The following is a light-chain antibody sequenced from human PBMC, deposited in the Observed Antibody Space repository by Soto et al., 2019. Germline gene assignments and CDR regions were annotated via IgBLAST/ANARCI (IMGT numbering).Light chain of an antibody. Sequence: QSALTQPGSVSGSPGQSITISCTGNHNDSGTYDYVSWYQQHPGRAPKLLSYGVTTRPSGISDRFAASKSGLTASLTISGLHPEDAADSSCISFTSARIYVFRPWTSVTVL. CDR2: GVT. V-gene: IGLV2-14*03. CDR3: ISFTSARIYV. J-gene: IGLJ1*01. CDR1: HNDSGTYDY.